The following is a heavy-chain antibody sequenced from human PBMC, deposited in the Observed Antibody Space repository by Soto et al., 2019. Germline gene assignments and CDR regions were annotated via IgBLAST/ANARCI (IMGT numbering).Heavy chain of an antibody. Sequence: ASVKVSCKASGYSFTTYDISWLLQAPGQGLEWMGRISPYNGNTNYAQNFQDRVTMTADTSSSTAYMELRGLRSDDTAIYYCATSYDSGFDPWGQGTLVTVSS. CDR3: ATSYDSGFDP. J-gene: IGHJ5*02. V-gene: IGHV1-18*04. CDR1: GYSFTTYD. D-gene: IGHD3-3*01. CDR2: ISPYNGNT.